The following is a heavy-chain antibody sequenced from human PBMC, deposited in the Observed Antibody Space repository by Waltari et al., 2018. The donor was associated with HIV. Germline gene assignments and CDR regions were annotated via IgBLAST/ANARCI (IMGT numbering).Heavy chain of an antibody. J-gene: IGHJ3*02. CDR3: AKDILGLSSGYYYGDAFDI. CDR1: GFTFDDYA. D-gene: IGHD3-22*01. CDR2: ISWNSGST. V-gene: IGHV3-9*01. Sequence: EVQLVESGGGLVQPGRSLRLSCAASGFTFDDYAMHWVRQAPGKGLEWVSGISWNSGSTGYADSVKGRFTISRDNAKNSLYLQMNSLRAEDTALYYCAKDILGLSSGYYYGDAFDIWGQGTMVTVSS.